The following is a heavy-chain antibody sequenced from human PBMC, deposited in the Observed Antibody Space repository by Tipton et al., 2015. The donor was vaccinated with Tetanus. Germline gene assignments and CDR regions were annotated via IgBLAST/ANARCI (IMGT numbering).Heavy chain of an antibody. Sequence: SLRLSCVGSGFTFSSYAMSWVRQAPGKGLKWVSEISDNVDRTYYADSVKGRFTISRDNSKNTLFLQMDSLRAEDTAEYYCAKGLSGGPAYFNVWGRGTLVTVSS. CDR2: ISDNVDRT. CDR1: GFTFSSYA. CDR3: AKGLSGGPAYFNV. V-gene: IGHV3-23*01. D-gene: IGHD7-27*01. J-gene: IGHJ2*01.